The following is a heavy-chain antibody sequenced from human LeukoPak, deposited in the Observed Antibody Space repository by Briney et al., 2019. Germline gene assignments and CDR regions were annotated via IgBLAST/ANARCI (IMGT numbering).Heavy chain of an antibody. V-gene: IGHV3-23*01. D-gene: IGHD2-15*01. CDR2: ISNSGGGT. CDR3: AKGGGSWCFDH. J-gene: IGHJ4*02. Sequence: PGGSLRLSWAASGFTFSTYAMSWVRQTPAKGLEWVSAISNSGGGTYYADSVRGRFTISRDNSKNTLSLQMNSLRAEDTAVYYCAKGGGSWCFDHWGQGALVTVSS. CDR1: GFTFSTYA.